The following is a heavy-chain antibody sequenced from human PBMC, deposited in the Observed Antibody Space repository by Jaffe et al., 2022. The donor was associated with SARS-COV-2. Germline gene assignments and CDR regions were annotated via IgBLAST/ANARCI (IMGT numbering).Heavy chain of an antibody. D-gene: IGHD3-3*01. CDR2: ISSSGSTI. CDR3: ARGPLGADDFWSGPTGYGMDV. Sequence: EVQLVESGGGLVQPGGSLRLSCAASGFTFSSYEMNWVRQAPGKGLEWVSYISSSGSTIYYADSVKGRFTISRDNAKNSLYLQMNSLRAEDTAVYYCARGPLGADDFWSGPTGYGMDVWGQGTTVTVSS. V-gene: IGHV3-48*03. CDR1: GFTFSSYE. J-gene: IGHJ6*02.